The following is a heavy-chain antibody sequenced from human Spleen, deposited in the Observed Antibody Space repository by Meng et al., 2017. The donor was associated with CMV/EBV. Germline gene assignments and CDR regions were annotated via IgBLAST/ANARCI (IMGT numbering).Heavy chain of an antibody. CDR3: ARGHLGGTDL. CDR2: IKHSGRT. V-gene: IGHV4-34*01. CDR1: GGCLSGFY. J-gene: IGHJ4*02. Sequence: SGAGLSQTSDTLSLACGVYGGCLSGFYRSWSRPPEGNGLDWIGEIKHSGRTNYNPSLKSQVTISVDTAKNQFSLKLSSVTAADTAVYYCARGHLGGTDLWGQGTLVTVSS. D-gene: IGHD1-7*01.